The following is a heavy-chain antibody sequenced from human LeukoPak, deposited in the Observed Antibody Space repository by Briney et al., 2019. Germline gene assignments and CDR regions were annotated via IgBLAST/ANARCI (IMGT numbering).Heavy chain of an antibody. CDR1: GGSFSGYY. CDR2: INHSGST. D-gene: IGHD3-3*01. Sequence: SETLSLTCAVYGGSFSGYYWSWIRQPPGKGLEWIGEINHSGSTNYNPSLKSRVTISVDTSKNQFSLKLSSVTAADTAVCYCARMRGYYDFWSGYLNSYYFDYWGQGTLVTVSS. V-gene: IGHV4-34*01. J-gene: IGHJ4*02. CDR3: ARMRGYYDFWSGYLNSYYFDY.